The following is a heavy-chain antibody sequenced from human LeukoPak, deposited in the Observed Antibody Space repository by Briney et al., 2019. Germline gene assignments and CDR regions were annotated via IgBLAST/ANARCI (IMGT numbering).Heavy chain of an antibody. D-gene: IGHD1-26*01. CDR1: GGSISSYY. Sequence: SSETLSLTCTVSGGSISSYYWSWIRQPPGKGLEWIGEINHSGSTNYNPSLKSRVTISVDTSKNQFSLKLSSVTAADTAVYYCAREAANSGSYFDYWGQGTLVTVSS. J-gene: IGHJ4*02. CDR3: AREAANSGSYFDY. CDR2: INHSGST. V-gene: IGHV4-34*01.